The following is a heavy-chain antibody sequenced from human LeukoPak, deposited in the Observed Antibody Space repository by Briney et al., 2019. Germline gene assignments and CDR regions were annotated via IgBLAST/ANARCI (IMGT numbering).Heavy chain of an antibody. D-gene: IGHD6-13*01. CDR2: MQSDGSGI. CDR1: GFTFSASW. Sequence: GGSLRLSCAASGFTFSASWMSWVRQAPGKALEWVANMQSDGSGIAYADSVRGRFTISRDNAKNSLFLQMTSLTAADTAVYFCARIAAVGSRQFDSWGQGTLVIVSS. J-gene: IGHJ4*02. V-gene: IGHV3-7*05. CDR3: ARIAAVGSRQFDS.